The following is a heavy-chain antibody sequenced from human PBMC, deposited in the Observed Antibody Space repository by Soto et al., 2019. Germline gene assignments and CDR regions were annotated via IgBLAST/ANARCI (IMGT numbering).Heavy chain of an antibody. CDR3: ARDSGGYCSSTSCPGDDFDI. CDR1: GYTFTGYY. V-gene: IGHV1-2*04. D-gene: IGHD2-2*03. CDR2: INPNSGGT. Sequence: ASVKVSCKASGYTFTGYYMHWVRQAPGQGLEWMGWINPNSGGTNYAQKFQGWVTMTRDTSISTAYMELSRLRSDDTAVYYCARDSGGYCSSTSCPGDDFDIWGQGTMVTVSS. J-gene: IGHJ3*02.